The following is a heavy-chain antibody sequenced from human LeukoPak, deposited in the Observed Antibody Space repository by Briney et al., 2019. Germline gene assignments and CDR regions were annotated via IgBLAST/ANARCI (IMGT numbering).Heavy chain of an antibody. CDR3: ASRAGYTGSWSAFDY. CDR1: GFTFSTYA. Sequence: PGGSLRLSCAASGFTFSTYAMHWVRQAPGQGLEWVANIKQDGSEKYHVDSVKGRFTISRDNAKNSLYLQMNSLRAEDTAVYYCASRAGYTGSWSAFDYWGQGTLVTVSS. V-gene: IGHV3-7*05. CDR2: IKQDGSEK. J-gene: IGHJ4*02. D-gene: IGHD6-13*01.